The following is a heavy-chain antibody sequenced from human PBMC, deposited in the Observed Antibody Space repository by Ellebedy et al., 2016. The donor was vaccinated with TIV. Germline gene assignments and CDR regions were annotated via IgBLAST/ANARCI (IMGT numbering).Heavy chain of an antibody. J-gene: IGHJ4*02. Sequence: PGGSPRLSCAASGFIFRDHYMDWVRQPPGKGLEWVGRIRKQVNGYTTEYATSVEGRFTISRDDSQTSLSLHMDDLQTEDTAVYYCARSRDGDYVFDYWGQGTLVTVSS. CDR2: IRKQVNGYTT. CDR3: ARSRDGDYVFDY. V-gene: IGHV3-72*01. D-gene: IGHD4-17*01. CDR1: GFIFRDHY.